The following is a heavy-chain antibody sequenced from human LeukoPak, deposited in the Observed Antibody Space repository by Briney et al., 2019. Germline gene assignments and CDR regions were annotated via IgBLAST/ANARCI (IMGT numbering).Heavy chain of an antibody. J-gene: IGHJ5*02. CDR2: INHSGST. CDR1: GGSFSGYY. V-gene: IGHV4-34*01. Sequence: SETLSLTCAVYGGSFSGYYWSWLRQPPGKGLEWIGEINHSGSTNYNPSLKSRATIPVDTSKNQFSLKLSSVTAADTAVYYCARGPYYDFWSGYWVYWFDPWGQGTLVTVSS. D-gene: IGHD3-3*01. CDR3: ARGPYYDFWSGYWVYWFDP.